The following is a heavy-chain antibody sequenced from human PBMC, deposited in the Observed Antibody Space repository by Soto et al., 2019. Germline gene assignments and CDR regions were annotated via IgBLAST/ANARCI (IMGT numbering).Heavy chain of an antibody. CDR3: ASPGGNCSGGSCYSYAFDI. D-gene: IGHD2-15*01. CDR2: IYHSGSA. Sequence: SETLSLTCTVSGGSINSYYWSWIRQSPEKGLEWIGEIYHSGSANYNPSLKSRVTLSLDESKNEFSLNVDSVTAADTAVYYCASPGGNCSGGSCYSYAFDIWGQGTMVTVSS. J-gene: IGHJ3*02. CDR1: GGSINSYY. V-gene: IGHV4-59*12.